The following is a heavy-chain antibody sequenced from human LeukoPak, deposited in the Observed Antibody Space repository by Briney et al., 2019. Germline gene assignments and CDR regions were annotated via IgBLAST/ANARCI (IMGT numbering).Heavy chain of an antibody. Sequence: GGPLRLSCAASGFTFSSYAMSWVRQAPGKGLEWVSAISGSGGSTYYADSVKGRFTISRDNSKNTLYLQMNSLRAEDPAVYYCAKDRKAAAGRDAFDIWGQGTMVTVSS. J-gene: IGHJ3*02. V-gene: IGHV3-23*01. CDR3: AKDRKAAAGRDAFDI. CDR1: GFTFSSYA. D-gene: IGHD6-13*01. CDR2: ISGSGGST.